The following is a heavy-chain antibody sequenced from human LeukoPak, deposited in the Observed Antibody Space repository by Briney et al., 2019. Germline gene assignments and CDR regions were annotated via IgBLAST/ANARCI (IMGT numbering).Heavy chain of an antibody. D-gene: IGHD2-15*01. V-gene: IGHV1-18*01. CDR1: GYTFTSYG. CDR2: ISAYNGNT. CDR3: VRSGYCYGGTCHSGAFDI. Sequence: GASVEVSRKASGYTFTSYGISWVRQAPGQGLEWMGWISAYNGNTNFAQKLQGRITMTTDTSTSTAYMELRSLRSDDTAVYYCVRSGYCYGGTCHSGAFDIWGQGTVVTVSS. J-gene: IGHJ3*02.